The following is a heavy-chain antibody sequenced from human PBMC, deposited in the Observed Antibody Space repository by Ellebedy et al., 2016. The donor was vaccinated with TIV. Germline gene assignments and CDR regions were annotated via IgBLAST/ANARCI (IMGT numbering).Heavy chain of an antibody. CDR3: AREYCSSTSCPLYDFWSGSPFDY. CDR2: IGTAGDT. CDR1: GFTFSSYD. D-gene: IGHD2-2*01. V-gene: IGHV3-13*01. Sequence: GGSLRLSCAASGFTFSSYDMHWVRHATGKGLEWVSAIGTAGDTYYPGSVKGRFTISRENAKNSLYLQMNSLRAEDTAVYYCAREYCSSTSCPLYDFWSGSPFDYWGQGTLVTVSS. J-gene: IGHJ4*02.